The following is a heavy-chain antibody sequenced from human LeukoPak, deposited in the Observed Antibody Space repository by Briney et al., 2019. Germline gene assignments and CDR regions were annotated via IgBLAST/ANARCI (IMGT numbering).Heavy chain of an antibody. CDR3: VSFYETY. D-gene: IGHD2/OR15-2a*01. J-gene: IGHJ4*02. Sequence: GGSLRLSCAASGSYWMHWVRQAPGKGLVWVSHINSDGSWTSYADSVKGRFTISKDNAKDTVYLQMNNLRAEDTAVYYCVSFYETYWGRGTLVTVSS. V-gene: IGHV3-74*01. CDR2: INSDGSWT. CDR1: GSYW.